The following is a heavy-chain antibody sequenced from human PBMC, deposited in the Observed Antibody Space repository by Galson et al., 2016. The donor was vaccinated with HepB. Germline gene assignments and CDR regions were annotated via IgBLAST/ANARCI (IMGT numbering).Heavy chain of an antibody. D-gene: IGHD2/OR15-2a*01. V-gene: IGHV3-7*01. CDR3: SRTFAVGAWWFDP. CDR2: TAEDGTAK. J-gene: IGHJ5*02. CDR1: GVSFRNDW. Sequence: SLRLSCAGSGVSFRNDWMAWGRQTPGGGLEWVATTAEDGTAKYYLDSVKGRFTISKDNAKNSLYLQMNSLRVEDTAVYYWSRTFAVGAWWFDPGGQGALVTVSS.